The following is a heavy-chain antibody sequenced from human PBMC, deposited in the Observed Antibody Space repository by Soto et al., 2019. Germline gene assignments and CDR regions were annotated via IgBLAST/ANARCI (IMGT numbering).Heavy chain of an antibody. CDR1: GGTFSSYT. CDR3: ARDDRADGSGSYYNVDYYYYMDV. Sequence: SVKVSCKASGGTFSSYTISWVGQAPGQGLEWMGRIIPILGIANYAQKFQGRVTITADKSTSTAYMELSSLRSEDTAVYYCARDDRADGSGSYYNVDYYYYMDVWGKGTTVTVSS. CDR2: IIPILGIA. V-gene: IGHV1-69*04. D-gene: IGHD3-10*01. J-gene: IGHJ6*03.